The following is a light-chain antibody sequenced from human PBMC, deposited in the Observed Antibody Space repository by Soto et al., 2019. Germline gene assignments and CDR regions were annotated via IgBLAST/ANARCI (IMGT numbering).Light chain of an antibody. CDR1: KHDIGAYDL. Sequence: QSVLTQPASASGSPGQSSTISCTGTKHDIGAYDLVSWYQHHPGKAPRLIIYEVVQRPSGVPDRFSGSKSGNTASLTVSGLQAADEADYFCKSYAGSNTYVFGSGTKVTVL. CDR3: KSYAGSNTYV. V-gene: IGLV2-8*01. J-gene: IGLJ1*01. CDR2: EVV.